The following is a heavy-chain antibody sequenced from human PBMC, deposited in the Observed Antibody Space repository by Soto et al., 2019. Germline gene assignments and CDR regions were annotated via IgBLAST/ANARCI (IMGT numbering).Heavy chain of an antibody. D-gene: IGHD5-12*01. CDR2: IKQDGSEK. Sequence: GGSLRLSCAASGFTFSSYWMSWVRQAPGKGLEWVANIKQDGSEKYYVDSVKGRFTISRDNAKNSLYLQMNSLRAEDTAVYYCARGVLRGYSGYDSFGAFDIWGQGTMVTVS. CDR3: ARGVLRGYSGYDSFGAFDI. CDR1: GFTFSSYW. V-gene: IGHV3-7*05. J-gene: IGHJ3*02.